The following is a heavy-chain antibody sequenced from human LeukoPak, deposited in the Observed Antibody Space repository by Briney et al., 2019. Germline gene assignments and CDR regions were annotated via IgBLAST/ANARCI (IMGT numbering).Heavy chain of an antibody. CDR3: AKGDYPFDY. J-gene: IGHJ4*02. D-gene: IGHD4-11*01. CDR1: GFTFSDYT. CDR2: ISKSSSTM. Sequence: PGGSLRLSCAVSGFTFSDYTMNSVRPAPGKGLEWVSYISKSSSTMYYADSVKGRFTISRDNAKNSLYLQMNSLRDEDTAVYYCAKGDYPFDYWGQGTLVTVSS. V-gene: IGHV3-48*02.